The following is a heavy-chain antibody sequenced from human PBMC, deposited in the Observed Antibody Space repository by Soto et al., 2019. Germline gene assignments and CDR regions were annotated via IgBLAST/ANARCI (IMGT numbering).Heavy chain of an antibody. V-gene: IGHV1-3*05. D-gene: IGHD2-15*01. Sequence: QVQLVQSGAEEKKPGASVRVSCKASGYTFTTYAMHWVRQAPGQRLEWMGWINAGNGNTKYSQKFQGRVTITRDASASTACMELRGLRADDTAVYSCARAVTVLADFHYWGPGALVTGSS. CDR3: ARAVTVLADFHY. CDR1: GYTFTTYA. J-gene: IGHJ4*02. CDR2: INAGNGNT.